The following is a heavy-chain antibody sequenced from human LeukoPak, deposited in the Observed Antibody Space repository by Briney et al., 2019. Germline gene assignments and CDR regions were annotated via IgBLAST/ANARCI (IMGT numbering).Heavy chain of an antibody. D-gene: IGHD1-26*01. CDR1: GYTLTELS. Sequence: ASVKVSCKVSGYTLTELSMHWVRQAPGKGLEWMGGFDPEDGETIYAQKFQGRVTMTEDTSTDTVYMELTSLTSDDTAVYYCARDGEWELLSYFQHWGQGTLVTVSS. CDR2: FDPEDGET. V-gene: IGHV1-24*01. CDR3: ARDGEWELLSYFQH. J-gene: IGHJ1*01.